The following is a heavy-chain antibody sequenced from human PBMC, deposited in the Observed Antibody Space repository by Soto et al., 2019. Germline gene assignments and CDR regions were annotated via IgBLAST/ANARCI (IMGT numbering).Heavy chain of an antibody. D-gene: IGHD6-19*01. Sequence: QVQLVDSGGGVVQPGRSLRLSCAASGFTFRTAIMHWVRQTPGGGLEWVAVISHDGNTKHYADSVKGRFSISRDDSENTLFLQMDSLRDDDTAVYYCARGVYSSGRCDVFDIWGQGTMVTVSS. V-gene: IGHV3-30-3*01. CDR1: GFTFRTAI. CDR3: ARGVYSSGRCDVFDI. J-gene: IGHJ3*02. CDR2: ISHDGNTK.